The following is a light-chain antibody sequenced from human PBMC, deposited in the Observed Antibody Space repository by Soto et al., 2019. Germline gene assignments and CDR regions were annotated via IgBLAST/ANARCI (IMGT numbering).Light chain of an antibody. Sequence: QSVLTQPASVSGSPGQSITISYTGTSSDVGGYNYVSWYQQHPGKAPKLMIYEVSDRPSGVSNRFSGSKSGNTASLTISGLQAEDEADYYCSSYTSISTLVFGTGTKLTVL. V-gene: IGLV2-14*01. J-gene: IGLJ1*01. CDR3: SSYTSISTLV. CDR2: EVS. CDR1: SSDVGGYNY.